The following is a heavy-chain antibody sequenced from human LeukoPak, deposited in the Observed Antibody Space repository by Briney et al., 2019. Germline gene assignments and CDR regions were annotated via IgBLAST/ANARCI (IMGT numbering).Heavy chain of an antibody. J-gene: IGHJ4*02. V-gene: IGHV1-18*01. CDR1: GYTFTSSG. CDR3: ARVGRDYGGNRFSDY. CDR2: ISAYNGDI. D-gene: IGHD4-23*01. Sequence: ASVKVSCKASGYTFTSSGVSWVRQAPGQGLEWMGWISAYNGDINYAQKFQGRVTMTTDTSTSTAYMELRSLRSDDTAIYYCARVGRDYGGNRFSDYWGQGTLVTVSS.